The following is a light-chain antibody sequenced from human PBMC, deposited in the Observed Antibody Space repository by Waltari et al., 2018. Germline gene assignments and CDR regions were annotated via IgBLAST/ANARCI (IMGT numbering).Light chain of an antibody. CDR2: AAS. Sequence: DIQMTQSPSSLSASVGDRVTITCRASQSIDTYLNWYQRKLGKAPKVLIYAASSLQSGVPSRFSGSGSGTDFTLTISSLQPEDFATYYCQQSYKTPITFGQGTRLEIK. V-gene: IGKV1-39*01. CDR1: QSIDTY. J-gene: IGKJ5*01. CDR3: QQSYKTPIT.